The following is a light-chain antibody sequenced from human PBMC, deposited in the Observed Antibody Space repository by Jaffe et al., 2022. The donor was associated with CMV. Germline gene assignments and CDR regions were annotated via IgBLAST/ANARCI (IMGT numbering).Light chain of an antibody. CDR1: SGSIASNY. J-gene: IGLJ3*02. CDR3: LSYDSNNHGWV. CDR2: EDN. V-gene: IGLV6-57*04. Sequence: NFMLTQPHSVSASPGKTVTISCTRSSGSIASNYVQWYQQRPGSAPTPMIYEDNERPSGVPDRFSGSIDSSSNSASLTISGLKTEDEADYYCLSYDSNNHGWVFGGGTKLTVL.